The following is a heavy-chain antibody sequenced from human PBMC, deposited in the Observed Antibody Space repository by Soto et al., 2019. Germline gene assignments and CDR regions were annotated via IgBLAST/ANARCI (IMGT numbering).Heavy chain of an antibody. Sequence: SETLSLTCTVSAASFSKYYWTWIRQPPGKGLEWIGYIYFNGNTKYNPSLEGRLTISIDTSKKEFSLKLTSVTAADAAVYYCASVTFGGIVLAHWGQGTQVTVFS. J-gene: IGHJ4*02. CDR3: ASVTFGGIVLAH. CDR2: IYFNGNT. V-gene: IGHV4-59*01. D-gene: IGHD3-16*01. CDR1: AASFSKYY.